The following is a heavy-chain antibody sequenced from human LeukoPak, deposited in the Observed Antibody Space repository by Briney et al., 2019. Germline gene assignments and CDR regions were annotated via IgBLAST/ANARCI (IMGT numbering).Heavy chain of an antibody. CDR3: AQEGN. CDR2: IKEDGSEK. CDR1: GFSFTGNW. J-gene: IGHJ4*02. Sequence: GGSLGLCCVASGFSFTGNWMSWVRQAPGKGPEWVASIKEDGSEKYYGDSVSGRFTISRDNAKNSLYLQMNSLRAEDTAVYYCAQEGNWGQGTLVTVSS. V-gene: IGHV3-7*01.